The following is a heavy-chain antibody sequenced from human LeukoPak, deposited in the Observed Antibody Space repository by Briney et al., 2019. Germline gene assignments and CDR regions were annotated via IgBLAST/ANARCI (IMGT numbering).Heavy chain of an antibody. CDR1: GGSISSGSYY. CDR3: ARGGWFGSDQFDY. CDR2: IYTSGST. J-gene: IGHJ4*02. V-gene: IGHV4-61*02. Sequence: PSETLSLTCTVSGGSISSGSYYWSWIRQPAGKGLEWIGRIYTSGSTNYNPSLKSRVTVSVDTSKNQFSLKLNSVTAADTAVYYCARGGWFGSDQFDYWGQGTLVTVSS. D-gene: IGHD3-10*01.